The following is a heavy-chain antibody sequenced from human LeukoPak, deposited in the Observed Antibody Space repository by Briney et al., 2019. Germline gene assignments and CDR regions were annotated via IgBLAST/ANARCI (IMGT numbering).Heavy chain of an antibody. J-gene: IGHJ4*02. CDR3: ARGRRGYRTELDS. D-gene: IGHD3-22*01. CDR2: IYQSGTT. V-gene: IGHV4-38-2*02. Sequence: KPSETLSLTCIVSGGSPASGYYGGWIRQAPGKGLEWIGSIYQSGTTYYNPSLKSRVTISKDTSKNQFSLRLTSVTDADTALYYCARGRRGYRTELDSWGQGTLVTVSS. CDR1: GGSPASGYY.